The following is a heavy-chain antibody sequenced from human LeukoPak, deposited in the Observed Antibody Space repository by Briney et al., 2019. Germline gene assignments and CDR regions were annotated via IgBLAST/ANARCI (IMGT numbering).Heavy chain of an antibody. J-gene: IGHJ4*02. CDR3: AKNYCGGDCYSVYGR. CDR1: GFPFSIYA. V-gene: IGHV3-23*01. CDR2: IIGSGGTT. Sequence: PGGSLRLSCEASGFPFSIYAMTWVRQAPGKGLEWVSSIIGSGGTTYYADSVKGRFTISRDNSRNTVYLQMNSLRGEDTAVYYCAKNYCGGDCYSVYGRWGQGTLVTVSS. D-gene: IGHD2-21*02.